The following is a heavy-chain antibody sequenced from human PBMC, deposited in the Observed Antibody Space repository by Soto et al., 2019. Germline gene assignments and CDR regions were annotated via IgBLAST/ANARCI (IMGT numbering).Heavy chain of an antibody. J-gene: IGHJ5*02. CDR2: IYYSGST. CDR3: ASGRLYYDFWSGYRSWFDP. CDR1: GGSISSYY. Sequence: SETLSLTCTVSGGSISSYYWSWIRQPPGKGLEWIGYIYYSGSTNYNPSLKSRVTISVDTSKNQFSLKLSSVTAADTAVYYCASGRLYYDFWSGYRSWFDPWGQGTLVTVSS. D-gene: IGHD3-3*01. V-gene: IGHV4-59*12.